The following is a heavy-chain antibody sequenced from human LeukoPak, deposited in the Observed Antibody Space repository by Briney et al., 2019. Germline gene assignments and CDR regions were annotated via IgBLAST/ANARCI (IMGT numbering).Heavy chain of an antibody. D-gene: IGHD6-19*01. CDR2: ISGSGGST. CDR3: AKDHGTTAIRWVGSGWYWGFDY. Sequence: GGSLRLSCAASGFTFSSYAMSWVRQAPGKGLEWVSAISGSGGSTYYADSVKGRFTISRDNSKNTLYLQMNSLRAEDTAVYYCAKDHGTTAIRWVGSGWYWGFDYWGQGTLVTVSS. V-gene: IGHV3-23*01. J-gene: IGHJ4*02. CDR1: GFTFSSYA.